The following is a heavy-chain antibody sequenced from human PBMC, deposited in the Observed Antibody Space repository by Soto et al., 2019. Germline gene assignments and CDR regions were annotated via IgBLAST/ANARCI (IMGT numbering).Heavy chain of an antibody. V-gene: IGHV1-69*10. D-gene: IGHD3-3*01. CDR1: GGTFSSYA. J-gene: IGHJ6*02. Sequence: ASVKVSCKASGGTFSSYAISWVRQAPGQGLEWMGGIIPILGIANYAQKFQGRVTITADKSTSTAYMELSSLRSEDTAVYYCARENVRSGYYYYGMDVWGQGTTVTVSS. CDR2: IIPILGIA. CDR3: ARENVRSGYYYYGMDV.